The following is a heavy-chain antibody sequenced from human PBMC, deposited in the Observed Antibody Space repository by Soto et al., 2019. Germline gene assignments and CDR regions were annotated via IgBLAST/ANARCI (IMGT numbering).Heavy chain of an antibody. D-gene: IGHD1-7*01. CDR1: GYTFASYG. Sequence: QVQLVQSGPEVKKPGASVKVSCKASGYTFASYGISWVRQAPGQGLEWMGWISAYNGNTNYAQKLQGRVTMTTDTSSSTAYIERRSLRSHATAVYYCTRDAGVSGELYYWGQGTLVTVTS. J-gene: IGHJ4*02. CDR3: TRDAGVSGELYY. CDR2: ISAYNGNT. V-gene: IGHV1-18*01.